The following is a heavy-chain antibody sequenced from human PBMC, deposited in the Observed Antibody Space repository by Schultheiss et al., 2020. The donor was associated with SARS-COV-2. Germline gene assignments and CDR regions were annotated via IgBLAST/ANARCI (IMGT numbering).Heavy chain of an antibody. V-gene: IGHV3-30*04. D-gene: IGHD2-2*01. J-gene: IGHJ4*02. CDR3: ASGYCSSTSCYGRDDY. CDR2: ISYDGSNK. Sequence: GGSLRLSCAASGFTFSSYAMHWVRQAPGKGLEWVAVISYDGSNKYYADSVKGRFTISRENAKNSLYLQMNSLRAEDTAVYYCASGYCSSTSCYGRDDYWGQGTLVTVSS. CDR1: GFTFSSYA.